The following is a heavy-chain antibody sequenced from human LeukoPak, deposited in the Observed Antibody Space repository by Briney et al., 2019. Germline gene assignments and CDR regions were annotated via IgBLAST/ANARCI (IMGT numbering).Heavy chain of an antibody. V-gene: IGHV1-2*02. Sequence: GASVKVSCKASGGTFSSYAISWVRQAPGQGLEWMGWINPNSGGTNYAQKFQGRVTMTRDTSISTAYMELSRLRPDDTAVYYCASGNGGTIFGVEFGYWGQGTLVTVSS. CDR2: INPNSGGT. CDR1: GGTFSSYA. J-gene: IGHJ4*02. CDR3: ASGNGGTIFGVEFGY. D-gene: IGHD3-3*01.